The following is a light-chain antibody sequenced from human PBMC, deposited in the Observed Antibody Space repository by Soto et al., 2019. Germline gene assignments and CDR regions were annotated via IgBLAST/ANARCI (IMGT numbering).Light chain of an antibody. CDR3: SSYAGSKTL. Sequence: QSALTQPPSASGSPGQSVTISCTGTSSDVGDYNYVSWYQQHPGKAPKLMIYEVSKRPSGVPDRFSGSKSGNTASLTVSGLQAEAEADYYCSSYAGSKTLFGGGTKLTVL. V-gene: IGLV2-8*01. CDR2: EVS. J-gene: IGLJ2*01. CDR1: SSDVGDYNY.